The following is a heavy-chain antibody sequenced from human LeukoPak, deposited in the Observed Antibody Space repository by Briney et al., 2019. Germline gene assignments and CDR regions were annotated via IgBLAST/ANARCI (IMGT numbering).Heavy chain of an antibody. J-gene: IGHJ4*02. Sequence: SETLTLTCTVSDDSISDYYRGWIRQPPGKGLEWIGYFHNSGTSTYNPSLKSRVTMSVDTSKNQFSLRLSSVTAADTAVYYCAREGYTSGWYKTDYWGQGTLVTVSS. V-gene: IGHV4-59*01. CDR2: FHNSGTS. CDR3: AREGYTSGWYKTDY. D-gene: IGHD6-19*01. CDR1: DDSISDYY.